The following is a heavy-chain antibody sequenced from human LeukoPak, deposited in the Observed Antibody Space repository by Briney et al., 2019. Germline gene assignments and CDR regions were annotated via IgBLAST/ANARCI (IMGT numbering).Heavy chain of an antibody. V-gene: IGHV3-9*01. CDR3: ARDRNWPAFDI. J-gene: IGHJ3*02. CDR2: ISWNSGSI. Sequence: GRSLRLSCAASGFTFDDYAMHWVRQAPGKGLEWVSGISWNSGSIGYADSVKGRFTISRDNAKNSLYLRMNSLRAEDTAVYYCARDRNWPAFDIWGQGTMVTVSS. CDR1: GFTFDDYA.